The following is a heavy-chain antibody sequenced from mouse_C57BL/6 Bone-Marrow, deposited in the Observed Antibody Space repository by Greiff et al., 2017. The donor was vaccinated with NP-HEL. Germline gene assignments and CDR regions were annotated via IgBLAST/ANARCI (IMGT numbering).Heavy chain of an antibody. CDR1: GYTFTSYW. CDR2: IDPSDSYT. Sequence: QVQLQQPGAELVMPGASVKLSCKASGYTFTSYWMHWVKQRPGQGLEWIGEIDPSDSYTNYHQKFKGKSTLTVDKSSSTAYMQLSSLTSEDSAVYYCERERYYGSSPWFAYWGQGTLVTVSA. J-gene: IGHJ3*01. CDR3: ERERYYGSSPWFAY. V-gene: IGHV1-69*01. D-gene: IGHD1-1*01.